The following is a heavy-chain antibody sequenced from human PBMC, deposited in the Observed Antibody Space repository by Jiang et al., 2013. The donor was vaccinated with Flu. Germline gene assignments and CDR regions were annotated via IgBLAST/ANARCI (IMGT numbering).Heavy chain of an antibody. Sequence: GAEVKKPGATVKISCKVSGYTFSDYYMHWVQQAPGKGLEWVGLVDPEDGEIVYAEKFQGRVTITADTSIDTAYMELSSLKSEDTAVYYCATAGPQTRGEYSYGYAPHDVFDIWGQGTMVTVSS. J-gene: IGHJ3*02. CDR2: VDPEDGEI. CDR1: GYTFSDYY. D-gene: IGHD5-18*01. V-gene: IGHV1-69-2*01. CDR3: ATAGPQTRGEYSYGYAPHDVFDI.